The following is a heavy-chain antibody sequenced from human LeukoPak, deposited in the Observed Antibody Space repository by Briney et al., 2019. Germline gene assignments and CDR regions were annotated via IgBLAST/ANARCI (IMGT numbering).Heavy chain of an antibody. CDR3: ARHSRSAYTGYENAFDI. CDR2: IYNSANT. CDR1: GDSISSSSYC. Sequence: SVTLSLTCTVSGDSISSSSYCWDWIRQPPGKGLEWIGNIYNSANTHYNPSLKTRITMSVDTSKNQFSLKLNSVTAADTGIYYCARHSRSAYTGYENAFDIWGQGTMVTVSS. D-gene: IGHD5-12*01. J-gene: IGHJ3*02. V-gene: IGHV4-39*01.